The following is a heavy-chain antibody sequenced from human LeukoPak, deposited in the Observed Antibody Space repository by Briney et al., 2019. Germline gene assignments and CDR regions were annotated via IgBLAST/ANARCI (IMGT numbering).Heavy chain of an antibody. Sequence: GGSLRLSCEASGFTFSDPYMSWIRQSPGKGLECLSYISGSGTDINYADSVRGRFTISRDNAKNLLYLQMNDLRVEDTAVYYCARTARHLDYWGQGTLVTVSS. V-gene: IGHV3-11*04. CDR1: GFTFSDPY. CDR2: ISGSGTDI. J-gene: IGHJ4*02. D-gene: IGHD5-18*01. CDR3: ARTARHLDY.